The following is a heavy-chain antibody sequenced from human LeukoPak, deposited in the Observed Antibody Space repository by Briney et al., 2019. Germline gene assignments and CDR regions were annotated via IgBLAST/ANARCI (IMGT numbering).Heavy chain of an antibody. Sequence: PRGPLRLSCAASGFTFGGYAMTWVRQAPGSGLEWVSAISANGDATYYADSVKGRFTISRDNSKNTLHLQMNSLRAEDTAVYYCAKSAGDVWYNWFDPWGQGTLVTVSS. J-gene: IGHJ5*02. CDR1: GFTFGGYA. D-gene: IGHD1-14*01. CDR3: AKSAGDVWYNWFDP. V-gene: IGHV3-23*01. CDR2: ISANGDAT.